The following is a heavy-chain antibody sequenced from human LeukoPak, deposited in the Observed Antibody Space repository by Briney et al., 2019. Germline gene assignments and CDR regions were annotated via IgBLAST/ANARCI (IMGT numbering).Heavy chain of an antibody. CDR3: AKAASLTGYYFDN. CDR2: VTGSGGSS. V-gene: IGHV3-23*01. Sequence: GGSLRLSCSASGFTFRRYAVSWVRQAPGKGLEWVSAVTGSGGSSYYADSVNGRFTMSRDNSKNTVDLQMNSLRVEDTAVYYCAKAASLTGYYFDNWGQGTLVIVSS. J-gene: IGHJ4*02. CDR1: GFTFRRYA. D-gene: IGHD3-9*01.